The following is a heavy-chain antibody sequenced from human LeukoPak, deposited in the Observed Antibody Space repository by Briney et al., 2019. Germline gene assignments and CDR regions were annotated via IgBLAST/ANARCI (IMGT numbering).Heavy chain of an antibody. D-gene: IGHD3-3*01. Sequence: QPGGSLRLSCAASGFTFSSYAMSWVRQAPGKGLEWVSGISDSGDITYYADSVKGRFTISRDNSKNTLYVQMNSLRAEDTAVFYCAKVDFWSGYYKAYWGQGTLVTVSS. J-gene: IGHJ4*02. CDR3: AKVDFWSGYYKAY. CDR1: GFTFSSYA. CDR2: ISDSGDIT. V-gene: IGHV3-23*01.